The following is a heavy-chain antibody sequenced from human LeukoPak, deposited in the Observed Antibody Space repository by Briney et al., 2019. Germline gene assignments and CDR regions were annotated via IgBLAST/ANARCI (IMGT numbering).Heavy chain of an antibody. V-gene: IGHV4-59*12. CDR3: ARGGRYMSASWYRSVYYYMDV. CDR1: GGSIRSYY. CDR2: IYYSGST. D-gene: IGHD6-13*01. J-gene: IGHJ6*03. Sequence: SETLSLTCTVSGGSIRSYYWSWIRQPPGKGLEWIGYIYYSGSTNYNPSLKSRVTISVDTSKNQFSLKLSSVPAADTAVYFCARGGRYMSASWYRSVYYYMDVWGKGTTVTISS.